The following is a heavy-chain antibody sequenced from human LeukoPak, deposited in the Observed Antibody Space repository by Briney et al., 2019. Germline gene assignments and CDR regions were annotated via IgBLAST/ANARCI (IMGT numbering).Heavy chain of an antibody. J-gene: IGHJ4*02. D-gene: IGHD6-13*01. CDR3: ASISAAGMSFVDY. CDR1: GGSVSSGSYY. Sequence: PSETLSLTCTVSGGSVSSGSYYWRWIRQPPGKGLEWIGYIYYSGSTNYNPSLKSRVTISVDKSKNQFSLKLSSVTAADTAVYYCASISAAGMSFVDYWGQGTLVTVSS. CDR2: IYYSGST. V-gene: IGHV4-61*01.